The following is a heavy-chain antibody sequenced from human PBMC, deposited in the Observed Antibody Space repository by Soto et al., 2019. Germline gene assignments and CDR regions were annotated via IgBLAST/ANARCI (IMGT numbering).Heavy chain of an antibody. CDR3: ARGSYASNFDY. D-gene: IGHD3-16*01. CDR1: GGSISSSNW. Sequence: SETLSLTCAVSGGSISSSNWWSWVRQPPGKGLEWIGEIYHRGGTNYNPSLSGRVTVSVDNSKNNFSLKLRSVTAADTAVYYCARGSYASNFDYWGQGTLVTVSS. J-gene: IGHJ4*02. CDR2: IYHRGGT. V-gene: IGHV4-4*02.